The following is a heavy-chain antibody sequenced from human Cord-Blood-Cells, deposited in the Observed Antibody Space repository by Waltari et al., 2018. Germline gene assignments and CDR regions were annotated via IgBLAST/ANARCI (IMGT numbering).Heavy chain of an antibody. Sequence: QVQLVESGGGVVQPGRSLRLSCAASGFTFSSYGMHWVRQAPGKGLEWVGVIWYDGSKKYYADSVKGRFTISRDNSKNTLYLQMNGLRAEDTAVYYCARGEDGWVDYWGQGTLVTVSS. V-gene: IGHV3-33*01. D-gene: IGHD6-19*01. CDR2: IWYDGSKK. CDR3: ARGEDGWVDY. J-gene: IGHJ4*02. CDR1: GFTFSSYG.